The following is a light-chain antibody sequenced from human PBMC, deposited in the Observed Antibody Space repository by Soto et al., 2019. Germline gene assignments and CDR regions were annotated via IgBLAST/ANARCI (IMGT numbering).Light chain of an antibody. V-gene: IGKV1-5*01. CDR1: QSISSW. J-gene: IGKJ2*01. Sequence: DIQMTQSPSTLSASVGDRVTITCRASQSISSWLAWYQQKPGKAPKLLIYDASSVESGVPSRFSGHRSGTEFTLTISSLQPDDFAPYYCQQYNSYSVTFGQGTKLEIK. CDR3: QQYNSYSVT. CDR2: DAS.